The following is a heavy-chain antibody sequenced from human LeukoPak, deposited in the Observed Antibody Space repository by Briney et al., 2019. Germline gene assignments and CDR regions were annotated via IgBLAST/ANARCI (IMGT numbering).Heavy chain of an antibody. D-gene: IGHD2-21*01. CDR2: INHSGST. CDR3: ARLHIAIRAFDI. V-gene: IGHV4-34*01. Sequence: SETLSLTCAVYGGSFSGYYWSWIRQPPGKGLEWIGEINHSGSTNYNPSLKNRVTISVGTSKNQFSLMLSSVTDADTAVYYCARLHIAIRAFDIWGQGTMVTVSS. J-gene: IGHJ3*02. CDR1: GGSFSGYY.